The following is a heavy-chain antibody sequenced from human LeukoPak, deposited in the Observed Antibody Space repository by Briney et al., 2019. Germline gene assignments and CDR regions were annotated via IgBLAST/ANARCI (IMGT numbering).Heavy chain of an antibody. J-gene: IGHJ4*02. D-gene: IGHD3-22*01. CDR2: ISWNSGSI. V-gene: IGHV3-9*01. Sequence: GGSLRLSCAASGFTFDDYAMHWVRQAPGKGLEWVSGISWNSGSIGYADSVKGRFTISRDNAKNSLYLQMNSLRAEDTTLYYCAKEDSSGSSFDYWARETVATVSS. CDR1: GFTFDDYA. CDR3: AKEDSSGSSFDY.